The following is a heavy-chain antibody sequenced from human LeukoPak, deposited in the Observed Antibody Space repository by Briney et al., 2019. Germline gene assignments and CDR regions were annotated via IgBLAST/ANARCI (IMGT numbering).Heavy chain of an antibody. D-gene: IGHD6-19*01. CDR1: GFTFSGYA. Sequence: PGGSLRLSCAASGFTFSGYAMSWVRLAPGKGLEWVSAISGSGGSTYYADSVKGRFTISRDNSKNTLYLQMNSLRAEDTAVYYCAKALAVAGHYYFDYWGQGTLVTVSS. CDR2: ISGSGGST. J-gene: IGHJ4*02. CDR3: AKALAVAGHYYFDY. V-gene: IGHV3-23*01.